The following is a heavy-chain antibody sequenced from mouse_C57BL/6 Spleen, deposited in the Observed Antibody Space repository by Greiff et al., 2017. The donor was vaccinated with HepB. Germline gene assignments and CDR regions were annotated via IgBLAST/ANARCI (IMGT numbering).Heavy chain of an antibody. D-gene: IGHD1-1*01. V-gene: IGHV1-5*01. J-gene: IGHJ2*01. CDR2: IYPGNSDT. CDR3: TRGGYYYGSSYGNVDY. CDR1: GYTFTSYW. Sequence: VQLQQSGTVLARPGASVKMSCKTSGYTFTSYWMHWVKQRPGQGLEWIGAIYPGNSDTSYNQKFKGKAKLTAVTSASTAYMELSSLTNEDSAVYYCTRGGYYYGSSYGNVDYWGQGTTLTVSS.